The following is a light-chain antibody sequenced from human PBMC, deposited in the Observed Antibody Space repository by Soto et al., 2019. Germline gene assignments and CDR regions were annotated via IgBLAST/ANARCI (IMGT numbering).Light chain of an antibody. CDR1: QSISSG. CDR2: RAS. Sequence: DIQMTQSPSTLSASVGDRVTITCRASQSISSGLAWYQQKPGKAPTLLIYRASSFQIGVPSRFSGSGSGTEFTLTISSLQPDDCATYCCQQYNSYSLTFGGGTKVEIK. CDR3: QQYNSYSLT. V-gene: IGKV1-5*03. J-gene: IGKJ4*01.